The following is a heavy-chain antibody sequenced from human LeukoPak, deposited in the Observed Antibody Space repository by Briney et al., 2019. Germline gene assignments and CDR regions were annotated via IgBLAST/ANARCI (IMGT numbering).Heavy chain of an antibody. D-gene: IGHD1-1*01. J-gene: IGHJ4*02. Sequence: EGSLRLSCAGSGFTFSDFWMTWVRQTPGKGLEWMANIKEDGTEKNLVDSVKGRFTISRDNTKNLLYLEMNSLRGDDTAIYYCVRESRPGGAMGLYHNLDYWGQGTLVAVSS. CDR2: IKEDGTEK. V-gene: IGHV3-7*01. CDR1: GFTFSDFW. CDR3: VRESRPGGAMGLYHNLDY.